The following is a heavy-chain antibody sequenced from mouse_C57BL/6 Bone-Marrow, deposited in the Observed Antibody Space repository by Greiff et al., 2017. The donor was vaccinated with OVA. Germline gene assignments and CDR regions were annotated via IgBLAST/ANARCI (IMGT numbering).Heavy chain of an antibody. Sequence: EVKLQESGPELVKPGASVKISCKASGYSFTDYNMNWVKQSNGKSLEWIGVINPNYGTTSYNQKFKGKATLTVDQSSSTAYMQLNSLTSEDSAVYYCARSYYGSSYDWYFDVWGTGTTVTVSS. CDR3: ARSYYGSSYDWYFDV. CDR1: GYSFTDYN. J-gene: IGHJ1*03. D-gene: IGHD1-1*01. V-gene: IGHV1-39*01. CDR2: INPNYGTT.